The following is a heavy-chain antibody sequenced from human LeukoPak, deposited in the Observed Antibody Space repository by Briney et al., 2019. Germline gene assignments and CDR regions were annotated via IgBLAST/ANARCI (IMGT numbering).Heavy chain of an antibody. CDR2: ISGSGGST. J-gene: IGHJ5*02. CDR3: AKGSSSWYVPSRVEWFDP. Sequence: GGTLRLSCAASGFTFSSYGRSWVRQAPGKGLEWVSAISGSGGSTYYADSVKGRFTISRDNSKNTLYLQMNSLRAEDTAVYYCAKGSSSWYVPSRVEWFDPWGQGTLVTVSS. V-gene: IGHV3-23*01. D-gene: IGHD6-13*01. CDR1: GFTFSSYG.